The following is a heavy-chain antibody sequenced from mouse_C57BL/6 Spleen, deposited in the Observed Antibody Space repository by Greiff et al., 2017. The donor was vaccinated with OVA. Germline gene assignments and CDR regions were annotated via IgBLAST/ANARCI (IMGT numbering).Heavy chain of an antibody. V-gene: IGHV1-80*01. CDR2: IYPGDGYT. CDR3: AKYASIPRTYARDY. Sequence: QVQLKQSGAELVKPGASVKLSCKASGYAFSSYWMNWVKQRPGKGLEWIGQIYPGDGYTNYNGKFKGKATLTADKSSSTAYMQLSSLTSEDSAVYFCAKYASIPRTYARDYWGQGTSVTVSS. J-gene: IGHJ4*01. D-gene: IGHD1-1*01. CDR1: GYAFSSYW.